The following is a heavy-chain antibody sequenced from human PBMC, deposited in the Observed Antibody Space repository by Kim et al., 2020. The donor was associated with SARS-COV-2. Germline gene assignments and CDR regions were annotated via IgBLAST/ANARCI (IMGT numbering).Heavy chain of an antibody. D-gene: IGHD6-6*01. CDR1: GSTFRTYH. Sequence: GGSLRLSCEASGSTFRTYHMNWVRQAPGRGLEFVSSITANSDAIYYADSVRGRFTIFRDNAKNSLYLQMNSLTLDDTAIYYCTRHQFTTSSVNWFDPWGQGTGVTVSS. CDR2: ITANSDAI. V-gene: IGHV3-48*01. CDR3: TRHQFTTSSVNWFDP. J-gene: IGHJ5*02.